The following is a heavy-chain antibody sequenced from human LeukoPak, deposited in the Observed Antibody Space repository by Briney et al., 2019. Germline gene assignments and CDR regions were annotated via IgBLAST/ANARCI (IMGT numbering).Heavy chain of an antibody. CDR1: GFIFSSYA. Sequence: GGSLRLSCAASGFIFSSYAMSWVRQATRRGVKGVTTISGSGGSTYYADSVKGRFTISRDNSKNTLYLQMNSLRAEDTAVYYCAKVVGLQWLVRANFDYWGQGTLVTVSS. CDR3: AKVVGLQWLVRANFDY. D-gene: IGHD6-19*01. V-gene: IGHV3-23*01. J-gene: IGHJ4*02. CDR2: ISGSGGST.